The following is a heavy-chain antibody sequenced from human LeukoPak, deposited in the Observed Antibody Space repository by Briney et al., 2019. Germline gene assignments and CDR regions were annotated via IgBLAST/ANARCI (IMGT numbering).Heavy chain of an antibody. V-gene: IGHV4-59*11. CDR2: ISYTGST. Sequence: SETLSLTCTVSGGSISSHYWSWIRQPPGKGLEWIGYISYTGSTNYNPSLKSRVTISVDTSKNQLSLKLSSVTAADTAVYYCARPLDYDDYDYVYWGQGTLVTVSS. D-gene: IGHD4-17*01. CDR1: GGSISSHY. CDR3: ARPLDYDDYDYVY. J-gene: IGHJ4*02.